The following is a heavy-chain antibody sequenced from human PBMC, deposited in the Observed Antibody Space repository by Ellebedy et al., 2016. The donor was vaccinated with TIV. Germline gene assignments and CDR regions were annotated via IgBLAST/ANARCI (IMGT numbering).Heavy chain of an antibody. Sequence: GESLKISCAASGFIFNNYAMNWVRQAPGKGLEWVSAISGTGASTYYADSVKGRFTISRDNSKSTLYLQMNSLTAEDTALSYCARCTGWYADYWGQGTRVTVSS. CDR2: ISGTGAST. D-gene: IGHD6-19*01. J-gene: IGHJ4*02. CDR3: ARCTGWYADY. V-gene: IGHV3-23*01. CDR1: GFIFNNYA.